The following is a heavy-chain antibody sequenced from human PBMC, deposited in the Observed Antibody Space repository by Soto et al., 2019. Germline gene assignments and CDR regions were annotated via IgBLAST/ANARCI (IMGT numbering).Heavy chain of an antibody. D-gene: IGHD2-2*01. V-gene: IGHV1-69*06. CDR2: IIPAFGTA. CDR3: ARGLDQPPVGLYFDT. J-gene: IGHJ4*02. CDR1: GGTFNSYL. Sequence: QVQLVQSGAEVKNPGSSVKVSCKTSGGTFNSYLIDWVRQAPGQGLEWMGGIIPAFGTAKYGQKFQGRVTITADKSTTTAYMELRTLTSEDTAVYYCARGLDQPPVGLYFDTWGQGPLVAVSS.